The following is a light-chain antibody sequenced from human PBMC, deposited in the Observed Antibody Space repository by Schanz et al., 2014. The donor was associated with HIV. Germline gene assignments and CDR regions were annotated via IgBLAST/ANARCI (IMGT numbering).Light chain of an antibody. CDR3: GTWDDSLNGWV. Sequence: QSVLTQPPSASGTPGQRVTISCSGSNSNIGTTPANWYQQLPGTAPKLLIYATYNRPSGVPDRFSGSESGTSASLAISGLQSEDEADYYCGTWDDSLNGWVFGGGTKLTVL. CDR2: ATY. J-gene: IGLJ3*02. CDR1: NSNIGTTP. V-gene: IGLV1-44*01.